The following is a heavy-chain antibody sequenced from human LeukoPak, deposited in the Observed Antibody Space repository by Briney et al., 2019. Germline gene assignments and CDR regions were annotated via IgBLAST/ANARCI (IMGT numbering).Heavy chain of an antibody. V-gene: IGHV3-21*01. Sequence: PGGTLCLSCEESRLTFSKDRMKCLGGGRRMRQKWVSSISSSSSYIYYADSVKGRFTISRDNAKNLLYLQMNSLRAEDTAVYYCARARGSSSWSYYFDYWGQGTLVTVSS. D-gene: IGHD6-13*01. CDR1: RLTFSKDR. J-gene: IGHJ4*02. CDR3: ARARGSSSWSYYFDY. CDR2: ISSSSSYI.